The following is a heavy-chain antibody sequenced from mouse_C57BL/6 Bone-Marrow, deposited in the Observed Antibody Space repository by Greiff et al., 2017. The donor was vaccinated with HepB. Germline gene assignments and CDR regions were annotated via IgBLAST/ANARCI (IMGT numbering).Heavy chain of an antibody. J-gene: IGHJ4*01. Sequence: EVKLMESGAELVRPGASVKLSCTASGFNIKDDYMHWVKQRPEQGLEWIGWIDPENGDTEYASKFQGKATITADTSSNTAYLQLSSLTSEDTAVYYCTTGEYGSSYDLYAMDYWGQGTSVTVSS. CDR2: IDPENGDT. CDR3: TTGEYGSSYDLYAMDY. V-gene: IGHV14-4*01. CDR1: GFNIKDDY. D-gene: IGHD1-1*01.